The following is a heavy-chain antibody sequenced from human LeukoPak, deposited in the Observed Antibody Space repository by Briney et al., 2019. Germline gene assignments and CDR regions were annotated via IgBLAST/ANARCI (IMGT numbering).Heavy chain of an antibody. V-gene: IGHV1-2*02. CDR1: GYTFTGSY. Sequence: ASVKVSCKASGYTFTGSYMHWVRQAPGQGLEWMGWIYPSSGGTNYAQKFQGRVTMTRDTSISTAYMELSSLRSDDTAVYYCARGDYYGSGSYYNRDYYGMDVWGQGTTVTVSS. J-gene: IGHJ6*02. D-gene: IGHD3-10*01. CDR3: ARGDYYGSGSYYNRDYYGMDV. CDR2: IYPSSGGT.